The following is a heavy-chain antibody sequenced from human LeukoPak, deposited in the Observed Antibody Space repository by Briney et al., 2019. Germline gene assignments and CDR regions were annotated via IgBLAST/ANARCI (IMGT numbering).Heavy chain of an antibody. J-gene: IGHJ5*02. CDR2: IYYSGST. V-gene: IGHV4-59*01. CDR1: GGSISSYY. CDR3: ARGDAYYYDSSATVRADP. Sequence: SETLSLTCTVSGGSISSYYWSWIRQPPGKGLEWIGYIYYSGSTNYNPSLKSRVTISVDTSKNQFSLKLSSVTAADTAVYYCARGDAYYYDSSATVRADPWGQGTLVTVSS. D-gene: IGHD3-22*01.